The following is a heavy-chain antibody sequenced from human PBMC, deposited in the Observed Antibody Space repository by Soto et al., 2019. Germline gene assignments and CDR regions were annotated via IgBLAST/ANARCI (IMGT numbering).Heavy chain of an antibody. CDR3: VRTSSY. D-gene: IGHD2-2*01. CDR1: GFAVNSDY. CDR2: IFAGGIT. J-gene: IGHJ4*02. Sequence: GGSLRLSCAASGFAVNSDYMSWVRQAPGKGLEWVSVIFAGGITHYSDSVKGRFTISRDNSKNTVYLQMNSLRAEDTAVYYCVRTSSYWGQGILVTVSS. V-gene: IGHV3-53*01.